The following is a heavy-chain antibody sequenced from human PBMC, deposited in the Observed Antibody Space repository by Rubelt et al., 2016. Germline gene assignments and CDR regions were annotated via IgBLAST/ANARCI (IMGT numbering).Heavy chain of an antibody. CDR1: GYTFTSYD. CDR2: MNPNSGNT. V-gene: IGHV1-8*01. CDR3: ARLSITIFGVVVYYYGMDV. Sequence: QVPLVQSGAEVKKPGASVKVSCKASGYTFTSYDINWVRQATGQGLEWMGWMNPNSGNTGYAQKFQGRVTMTRNTSISTAYMELSSLRSEDTAVYYCARLSITIFGVVVYYYGMDVWGQGTTVTVSS. J-gene: IGHJ6*02. D-gene: IGHD3-3*01.